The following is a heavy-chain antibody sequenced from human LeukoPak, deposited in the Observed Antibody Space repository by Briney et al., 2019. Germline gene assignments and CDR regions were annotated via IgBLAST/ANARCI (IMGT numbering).Heavy chain of an antibody. V-gene: IGHV4-31*03. CDR2: IYYSGST. D-gene: IGHD2-2*01. Sequence: SETLSLTCTVSGGSISGYYWTWIRQHPGKGLEWIGYIYYSGSTYYNPSLKSRVSISVDTSKNQFSLKLSSVTAADTAVYYCARLVVPSAMGGYYFDYWGQGTLVTVSS. CDR1: GGSISGYY. J-gene: IGHJ4*02. CDR3: ARLVVPSAMGGYYFDY.